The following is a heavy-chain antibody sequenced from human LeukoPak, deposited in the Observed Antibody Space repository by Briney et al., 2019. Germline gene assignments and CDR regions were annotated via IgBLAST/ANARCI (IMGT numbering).Heavy chain of an antibody. CDR3: AKDRYSSSWRLFDY. V-gene: IGHV3-53*05. CDR2: IYSGGST. Sequence: GGSLRLSCAASGFTVSSNYMSWVRQAPGKGLEWVSVIYSGGSTYYADSVKGRFTISRDNSKNTLYLQMNSLRAEDTALYYCAKDRYSSSWRLFDYWGQGTLVTVSS. J-gene: IGHJ4*02. CDR1: GFTVSSNY. D-gene: IGHD6-13*01.